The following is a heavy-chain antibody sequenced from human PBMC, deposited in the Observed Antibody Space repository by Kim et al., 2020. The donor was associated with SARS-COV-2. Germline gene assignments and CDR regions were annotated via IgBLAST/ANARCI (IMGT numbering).Heavy chain of an antibody. Sequence: SETLSLTCTVSGGSISSSSYYWGWIRQPPGKGLEWIGSIYYSGSTYYNPSLKSRVTISVDTSKNQFSLKLSSVTAADTAVYYCARVVNGAGTFADYWGQGPWSPSPQ. CDR3: ARVVNGAGTFADY. J-gene: IGHJ4*02. D-gene: IGHD6-13*01. CDR1: GGSISSSSYY. CDR2: IYYSGST. V-gene: IGHV4-39*07.